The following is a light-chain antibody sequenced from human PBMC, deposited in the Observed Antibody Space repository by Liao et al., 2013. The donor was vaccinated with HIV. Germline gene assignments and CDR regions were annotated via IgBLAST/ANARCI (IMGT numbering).Light chain of an antibody. CDR1: TLGDKY. V-gene: IGLV3-1*01. J-gene: IGLJ2*01. CDR3: QLWDSSSDVV. Sequence: SYELTQPPSVSVSPGQTASITCSGDTLGDKYACWYQQRPGQSPVLVIYYDSDRPSGIPERFSGSNSGNMATLTISRVEAGDEADYFCQLWDSSSDVVFGGGTKLTVL. CDR2: YDS.